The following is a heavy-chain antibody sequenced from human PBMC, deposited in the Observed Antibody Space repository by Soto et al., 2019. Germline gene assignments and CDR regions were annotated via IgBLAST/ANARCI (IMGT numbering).Heavy chain of an antibody. CDR3: ARDTVTGGYYYYGMDV. CDR2: ISSSSSYI. D-gene: IGHD4-4*01. V-gene: IGHV3-21*01. CDR1: GFTFDDYA. Sequence: GGSLRLSCAASGFTFDDYAMNWVRQSPGKGLEWVSSISSSSSYIYYADSVKGRFTISRDNAKNSLYLQMNSLRAEDTAVYYCARDTVTGGYYYYGMDVWGQGTTVTVSS. J-gene: IGHJ6*02.